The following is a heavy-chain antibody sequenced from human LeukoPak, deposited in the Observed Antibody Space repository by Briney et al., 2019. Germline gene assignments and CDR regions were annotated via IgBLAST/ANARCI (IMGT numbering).Heavy chain of an antibody. CDR1: GFTFSSYA. CDR2: IYSGGTT. J-gene: IGHJ4*02. D-gene: IGHD3-22*01. Sequence: PGGSLRLSCAASGFTFSSYAMHWVRQAPGKGLEWVSIIYSGGTTYYGDSVKGRFTISRDNSKNTVYLQMNSLRAEDTAVYYCARDRGGDSSGYPLHWGQGTLVTVSS. V-gene: IGHV3-66*01. CDR3: ARDRGGDSSGYPLH.